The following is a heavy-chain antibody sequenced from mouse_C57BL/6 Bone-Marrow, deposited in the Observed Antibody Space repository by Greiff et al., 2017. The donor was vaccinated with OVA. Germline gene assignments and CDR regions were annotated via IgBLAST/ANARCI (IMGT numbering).Heavy chain of an antibody. J-gene: IGHJ1*03. CDR2: ISYDGSN. CDR3: ARDPYYYGSWYFDV. CDR1: GYSITSGYY. Sequence: VQLKESGPGLVKPSQSLSLTCSVTGYSITSGYYWNWIRQFPGNKLEWMGYISYDGSNNYNPSLKNRISITRDTSKNQFFLKLNSVTTEDTATYYCARDPYYYGSWYFDVWGTGTTVTVSS. V-gene: IGHV3-6*01. D-gene: IGHD1-1*01.